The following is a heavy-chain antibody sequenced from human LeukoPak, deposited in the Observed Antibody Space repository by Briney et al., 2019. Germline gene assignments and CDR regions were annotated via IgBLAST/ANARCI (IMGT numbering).Heavy chain of an antibody. V-gene: IGHV3-74*01. CDR3: ASPSPGARGAFDY. CDR2: INSDGSST. CDR1: GITFSNYW. J-gene: IGHJ4*02. Sequence: PGGSLRLSCAASGITFSNYWMHWVRQAPGKGLVWVSRINSDGSSTRYADSVKGRFTISRDNAKNTLYLQMDSLRAEDTAVYYCASPSPGARGAFDYWGQGTLVTVSS. D-gene: IGHD1-26*01.